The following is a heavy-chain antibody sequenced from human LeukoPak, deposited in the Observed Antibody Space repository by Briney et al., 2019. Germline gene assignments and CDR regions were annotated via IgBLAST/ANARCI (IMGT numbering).Heavy chain of an antibody. CDR2: IYYSGST. D-gene: IGHD2-8*01. CDR1: GGSISSSSYY. CDR3: ARATDCTNGVCNRWXXP. Sequence: SETLSLTCTVSGGSISSSSYYWGWIRQPPGKGLEWIGSIYYSGSTYYNPSLKSRVTISVDTSKNQFSLKLSSVTAADTAVYYCARATDCTNGVCNRWXXPWGXXTLXTVSS. J-gene: IGHJ5*02. V-gene: IGHV4-39*07.